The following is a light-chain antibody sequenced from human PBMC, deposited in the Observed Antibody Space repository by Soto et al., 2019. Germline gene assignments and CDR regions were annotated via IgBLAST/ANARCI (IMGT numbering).Light chain of an antibody. J-gene: IGKJ3*01. CDR1: QSLNSS. V-gene: IGKV1-39*01. Sequence: DIQMTQSQSSLSVSVGDRVTITCRPSQSLNSSLNWYQQNPGKAPKLLLYAASSLQRGLPSRGIGSGSGTDFTRTISSLQPEDFATDDWQQCYSTAFAVGPGTKVYSK. CDR2: AAS. CDR3: QQCYSTAFA.